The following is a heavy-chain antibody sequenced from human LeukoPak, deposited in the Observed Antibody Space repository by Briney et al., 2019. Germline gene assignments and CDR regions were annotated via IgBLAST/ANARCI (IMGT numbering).Heavy chain of an antibody. J-gene: IGHJ5*02. V-gene: IGHV3-23*01. Sequence: GGSLRLSCAASGFTLGSYAMSWVRQAPGKGLEWVSSISGLDGTTFYADSVKGRFTISRDSSKNTLYLQMNSLRAEDTAVYYCAKEHSGSYPDPDRENWFDPWGRGTLVTVSS. D-gene: IGHD3-10*01. CDR3: AKEHSGSYPDPDRENWFDP. CDR2: ISGLDGTT. CDR1: GFTLGSYA.